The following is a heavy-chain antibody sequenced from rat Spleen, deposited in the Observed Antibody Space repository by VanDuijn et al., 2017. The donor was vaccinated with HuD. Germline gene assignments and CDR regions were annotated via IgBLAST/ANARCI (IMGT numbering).Heavy chain of an antibody. Sequence: EVQLVESGGGLVQPGRSLKLSCEGSGFTFNNYWMTWIRQAPGKGLEWVASITTTGDTTYYSDSVRGRFTVSRDNAESTLYLQMDSLRSEDTATYYCANWGVATRFAYWGQGTLVTVSS. V-gene: IGHV5-31*01. CDR3: ANWGVATRFAY. CDR1: GFTFNNYW. J-gene: IGHJ3*01. D-gene: IGHD1-3*01. CDR2: ITTTGDTT.